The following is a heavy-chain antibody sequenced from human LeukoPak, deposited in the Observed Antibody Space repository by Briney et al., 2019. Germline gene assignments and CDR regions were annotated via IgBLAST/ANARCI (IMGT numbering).Heavy chain of an antibody. CDR3: ARKIPGIAAAGGYYYYGMDV. Sequence: PGGSLRLSCAASGFTVSSNYMSWVRQAPGKGLEWVSVIYSGGSTYYADSVKGRFTISRDNSKNTLYLQMNSLRAEDTAVYYCARKIPGIAAAGGYYYYGMDVWGQGTTVTVSS. D-gene: IGHD6-13*01. J-gene: IGHJ6*02. V-gene: IGHV3-66*01. CDR2: IYSGGST. CDR1: GFTVSSNY.